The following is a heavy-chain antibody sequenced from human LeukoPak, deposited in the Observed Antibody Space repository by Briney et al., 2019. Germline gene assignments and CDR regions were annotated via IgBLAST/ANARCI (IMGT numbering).Heavy chain of an antibody. CDR2: IIPIFGTA. D-gene: IGHD5-18*01. CDR3: ARARDTAMEPIYYYYYMDV. Sequence: ASVKVSCKASGYTFTSYDINWVRQAPGQGLEWMGGIIPIFGTANYAQKFQGRVTITADESTSTAYMELSSLRSEDTAVYYCARARDTAMEPIYYYYYMDVWGKGTTVTVSS. V-gene: IGHV1-69*13. J-gene: IGHJ6*03. CDR1: GYTFTSYD.